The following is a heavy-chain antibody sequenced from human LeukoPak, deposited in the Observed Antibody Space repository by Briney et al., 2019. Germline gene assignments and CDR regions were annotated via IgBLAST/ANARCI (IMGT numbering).Heavy chain of an antibody. D-gene: IGHD3-10*01. CDR2: ISSSSYI. CDR1: GSTFSSYV. Sequence: GGSLRLSCAASGSTFSSYVMHWVRQAPGKGLEWVSSISSSSYIYYADSVKGRFTISRDNAKNSLYLQMNSLRAEDTAVYYCARDPNVLLWFGELSAPDYWGQGTLVTVSS. J-gene: IGHJ4*02. V-gene: IGHV3-21*01. CDR3: ARDPNVLLWFGELSAPDY.